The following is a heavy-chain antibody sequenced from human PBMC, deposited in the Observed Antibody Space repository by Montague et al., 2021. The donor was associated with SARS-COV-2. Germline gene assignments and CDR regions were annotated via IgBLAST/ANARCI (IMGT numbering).Heavy chain of an antibody. D-gene: IGHD3-10*01. CDR2: ISSGSGAI. CDR3: ARDQLIRGVPAFDM. V-gene: IGHV3-48*04. J-gene: IGHJ3*02. Sequence: SRRLSCAASGFTFSTYNMNWVRQIPGKGLEWLSYISSGSGAIFYADAVKGRFTVSRDNAKNSLFLQMNSLRAEDTAVYYCARDQLIRGVPAFDMWGQGTMVTVSS. CDR1: GFTFSTYN.